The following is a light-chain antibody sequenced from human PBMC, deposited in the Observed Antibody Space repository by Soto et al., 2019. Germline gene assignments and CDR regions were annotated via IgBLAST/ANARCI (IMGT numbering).Light chain of an antibody. V-gene: IGKV1-5*03. Sequence: DIQMTQSPSIVSASVGDRVTITCRASQSISSWLAWYQQKPGKAPKILIYKASSLESGVPSRFGGSGSGTEFTLTISSLQPDDFATYYCQQYNGYRWTFGQGTKVEIK. CDR2: KAS. CDR3: QQYNGYRWT. J-gene: IGKJ1*01. CDR1: QSISSW.